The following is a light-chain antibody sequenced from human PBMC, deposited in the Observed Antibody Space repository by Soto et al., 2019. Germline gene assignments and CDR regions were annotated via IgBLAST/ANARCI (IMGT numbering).Light chain of an antibody. Sequence: DIQMTQSPSSLSASVGDRVTITCRASQSISSYLNWYQQKPGKAPKLMIYAASSLESGVPSRFSGSGSGTEGTLTISSLKKDDVATYYCQQSYSTTSTFGQGTRLEIK. CDR3: QQSYSTTST. V-gene: IGKV1-39*01. CDR2: AAS. J-gene: IGKJ5*01. CDR1: QSISSY.